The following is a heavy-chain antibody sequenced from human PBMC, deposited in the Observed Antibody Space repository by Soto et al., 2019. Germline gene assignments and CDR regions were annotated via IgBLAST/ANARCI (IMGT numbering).Heavy chain of an antibody. D-gene: IGHD2-15*01. CDR2: IKSKTDGGTT. CDR1: GFTFSNAW. Sequence: GGSLRLSCAASGFTFSNAWMSWVRQAPGKGLEWVGRIKSKTDGGTTDYAAPVKGRFTISRDDSKNTLYLQMNSLKTEDTAVYYCTAKSAVVVVAAYYYMDVWGKGTTVTVSS. J-gene: IGHJ6*03. V-gene: IGHV3-15*01. CDR3: TAKSAVVVVAAYYYMDV.